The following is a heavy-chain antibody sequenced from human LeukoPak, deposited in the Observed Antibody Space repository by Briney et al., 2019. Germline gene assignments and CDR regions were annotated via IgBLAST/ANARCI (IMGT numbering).Heavy chain of an antibody. V-gene: IGHV4-59*01. J-gene: IGHJ4*02. CDR1: GDXIRNFY. CDR3: ARGNYGSGSYYVVDFDY. D-gene: IGHD3-10*01. CDR2: IYQSGNT. Sequence: SETLSLTCTVSGDXIRNFYWNWIRQSPGKGLEWIGYIYQSGNTNYNPSLKSRLTMSIDTSKNQFSLNLNSVTAADTAVYYCARGNYGSGSYYVVDFDYWGQGTLVTVSS.